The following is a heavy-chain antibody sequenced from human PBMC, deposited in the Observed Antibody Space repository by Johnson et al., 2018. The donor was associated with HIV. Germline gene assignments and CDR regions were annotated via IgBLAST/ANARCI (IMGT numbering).Heavy chain of an antibody. V-gene: IGHV3-64*01. Sequence: VQLVESGGGLVQPGGSLRLSCAASGFTFTTYSMHWVRQSPGKGLEHVSAISGDGGDTYYAKSVKGRFTISRDNAKNSLYLQMNSLRAEDTAVYYCAGGWGTRGWDDAFGIRGQGKMVTGSS. CDR3: AGGWGTRGWDDAFGI. CDR1: GFTFTTYS. D-gene: IGHD3-16*01. J-gene: IGHJ3*02. CDR2: ISGDGGDT.